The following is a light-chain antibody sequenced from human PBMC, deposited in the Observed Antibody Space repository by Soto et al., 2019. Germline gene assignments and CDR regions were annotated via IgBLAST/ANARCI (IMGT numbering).Light chain of an antibody. CDR3: QQYNNWPGT. CDR1: QSVRSN. CDR2: GAS. J-gene: IGKJ1*01. V-gene: IGKV3-15*01. Sequence: EIVMTQSPATLSVSPGERATLSCRASQSVRSNLAWYQQKPGQAPRLLIYGASTRATGIPARFSGSGSGTEFILTISSLQSEDFAVYYCQQYNNWPGTFGQGTKVEIK.